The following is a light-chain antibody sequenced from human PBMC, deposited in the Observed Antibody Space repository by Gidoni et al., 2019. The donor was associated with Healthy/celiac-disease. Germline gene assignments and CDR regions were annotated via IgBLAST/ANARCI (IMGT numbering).Light chain of an antibody. CDR3: QQRSNWYT. V-gene: IGKV3-11*01. CDR2: DAS. Sequence: EMVLTQSPATLSLSPGERATLSCRASQSVSSYLAWYHQKPVQAPRLLIYDASNRATGIPARCSGSGSGTDFTLTISSLEPEDFAVYYCQQRSNWYTFGQGTKLEIK. CDR1: QSVSSY. J-gene: IGKJ2*01.